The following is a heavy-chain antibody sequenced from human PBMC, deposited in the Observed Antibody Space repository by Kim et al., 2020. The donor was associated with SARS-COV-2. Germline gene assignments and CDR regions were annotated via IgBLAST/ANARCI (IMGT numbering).Heavy chain of an antibody. V-gene: IGHV3-11*05. CDR1: GFTFSDYY. CDR3: ARVAYSYGISYYFDY. J-gene: IGHJ4*02. Sequence: GGSLRLSCAASGFTFSDYYMSWIRQAPGKGLEWVSYISSSSYTNYADSVKGRFTISRDNAKNSLYLQMNSLRAEDTAVYYCARVAYSYGISYYFDYWGQGTLVTVSS. CDR2: ISSSSYT. D-gene: IGHD5-18*01.